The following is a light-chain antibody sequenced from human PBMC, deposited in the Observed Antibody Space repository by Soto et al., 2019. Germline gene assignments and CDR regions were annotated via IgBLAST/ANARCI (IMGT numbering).Light chain of an antibody. V-gene: IGLV2-14*01. CDR3: SSYTSSSTWV. CDR2: EVS. Sequence: QSALTQPASVSGSPGQSITISCTGTNSDVGGYNYVSWYQQHPGKAPKLMICEVSNRPSGVSDRFSGSKSGNTASLTISGLQAEDEADYYCSSYTSSSTWVFGGGTKVTVL. J-gene: IGLJ3*02. CDR1: NSDVGGYNY.